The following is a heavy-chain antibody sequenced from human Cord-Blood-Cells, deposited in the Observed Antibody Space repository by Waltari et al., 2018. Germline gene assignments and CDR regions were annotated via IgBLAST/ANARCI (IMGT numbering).Heavy chain of an antibody. Sequence: QVQLQQWGAGLLKPSETLSLTCAVYGGSSSGYYWSWIRQPPGKGLEWIGEINHSGSTNYNPSLKSRVTISVYTSKNQFSLKLSSVTAADTAVYYCARSISDFWSGYYFAFDIWGQGTMVTISS. CDR1: GGSSSGYY. J-gene: IGHJ3*02. D-gene: IGHD3-3*01. CDR2: INHSGST. V-gene: IGHV4-34*01. CDR3: ARSISDFWSGYYFAFDI.